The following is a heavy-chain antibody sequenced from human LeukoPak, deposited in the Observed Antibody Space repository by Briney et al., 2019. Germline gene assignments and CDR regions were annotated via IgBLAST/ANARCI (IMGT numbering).Heavy chain of an antibody. J-gene: IGHJ3*02. V-gene: IGHV4-34*01. CDR2: INHSGST. CDR1: GGSFSGYY. CDR3: ARDPLRWHMGNDAFDI. Sequence: SETLSLTCAVYGGSFSGYYWSWIRQPPGKGLEWIGEINHSGSTNYNPSLKSRVTISVDTSKNQFSLKLSSVTAADTAVYYCARDPLRWHMGNDAFDIWGQGTMVTVSS. D-gene: IGHD2-21*01.